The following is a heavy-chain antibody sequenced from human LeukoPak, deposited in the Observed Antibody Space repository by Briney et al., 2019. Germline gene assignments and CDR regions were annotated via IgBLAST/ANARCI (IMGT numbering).Heavy chain of an antibody. CDR1: GFTFSSYW. D-gene: IGHD2-21*02. Sequence: GGSLRLSCAASGFTFSSYWMNWVRQAPGKGLEWVANIKQDGSEKYYVDSVKGRLNISRDDAKNSLYLQMNSLRAEDTAVYYCARGLKQFDPWGQGTLVTVSS. V-gene: IGHV3-7*04. CDR3: ARGLKQFDP. CDR2: IKQDGSEK. J-gene: IGHJ5*02.